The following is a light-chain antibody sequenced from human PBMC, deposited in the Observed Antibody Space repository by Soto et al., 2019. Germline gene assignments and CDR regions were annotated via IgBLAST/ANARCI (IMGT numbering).Light chain of an antibody. J-gene: IGLJ1*01. Sequence: QSALTQPRSVSGSPGQSVTISCTGTGSTLGHYNSVSWYQSRPGKVPKLIIFDVSERPAGVPHRFSGSKSPNTASLSISGFGAEVEPDSYSSSYAGNPGYFFASGTQLAVL. CDR2: DVS. CDR3: SSYAGNPGYF. CDR1: GSTLGHYNS. V-gene: IGLV2-11*01.